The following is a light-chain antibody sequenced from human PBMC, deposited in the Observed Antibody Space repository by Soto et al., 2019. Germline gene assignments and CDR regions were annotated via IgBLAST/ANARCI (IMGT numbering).Light chain of an antibody. J-gene: IGKJ1*01. Sequence: DIQMTQSPSSVSASVGDRVTITCRASQGISSRVAWYHQKPGTPPKLLIYAASTLQSGVPSRFSGSGSGTDFTLTISSLQPEYFATYYCQQANNFPWTFGQGTKVAIK. CDR1: QGISSR. V-gene: IGKV1-12*01. CDR2: AAS. CDR3: QQANNFPWT.